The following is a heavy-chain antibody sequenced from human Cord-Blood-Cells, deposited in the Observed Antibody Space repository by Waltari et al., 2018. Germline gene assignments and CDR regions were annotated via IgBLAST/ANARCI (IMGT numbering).Heavy chain of an antibody. CDR3: ASLVDYYDSSGYSDAFDI. Sequence: QVQLQESGPGLVKPSGTLSPTCAVSGGSISSSNWWSWVRQPPGKGLEWIGEIYHSGRTNYHPSLRSRVTISVDKSKNQCSRKLSSVTAADTAVYYCASLVDYYDSSGYSDAFDIWGQGTMVTVSS. J-gene: IGHJ3*02. CDR2: IYHSGRT. V-gene: IGHV4-4*02. D-gene: IGHD3-22*01. CDR1: GGSISSSNW.